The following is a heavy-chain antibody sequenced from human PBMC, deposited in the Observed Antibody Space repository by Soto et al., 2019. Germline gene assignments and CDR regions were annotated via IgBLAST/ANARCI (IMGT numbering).Heavy chain of an antibody. V-gene: IGHV1-58*01. CDR3: AADPTYYYDSSGYGGY. Sequence: SVKVSCKASGFTFTSSAVQWVRQARGQRLEWIGWIVVGSGNTNYAQKFQERVTITRDMSTSTAYMELSSLRSEDTAVYYCAADPTYYYDSSGYGGYWGQGTLVTVSS. D-gene: IGHD3-22*01. J-gene: IGHJ4*02. CDR2: IVVGSGNT. CDR1: GFTFTSSA.